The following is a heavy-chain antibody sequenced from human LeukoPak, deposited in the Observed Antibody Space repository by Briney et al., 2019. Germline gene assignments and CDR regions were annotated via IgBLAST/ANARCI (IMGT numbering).Heavy chain of an antibody. D-gene: IGHD2-15*01. Sequence: PSETLSLTCTVSGYSISSGYYWGWIRQPPGKGLEWIGSIYHSGSTYYNPSLKSRVTISVDTSKNQFSLKLSSVTAADTAVYYCARFFDGGSCVDYWGQGTLVTVSS. J-gene: IGHJ4*02. CDR2: IYHSGST. V-gene: IGHV4-38-2*02. CDR3: ARFFDGGSCVDY. CDR1: GYSISSGYY.